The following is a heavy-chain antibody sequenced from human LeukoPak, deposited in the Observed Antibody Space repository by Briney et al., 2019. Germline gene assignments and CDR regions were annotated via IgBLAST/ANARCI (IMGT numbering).Heavy chain of an antibody. CDR3: ARAGYSSGWYGY. CDR1: GFTFSSYW. CDR2: INSDGSST. D-gene: IGHD6-19*01. Sequence: PGGSLRLSCAASGFTFSSYWMHWVRQAPGKGLVWVSRINSDGSSTSYADSVKGRFTISRDNAKNTLYLQMNSLRAEDTAVYYCARAGYSSGWYGYWGQGTLATVSS. V-gene: IGHV3-74*01. J-gene: IGHJ4*02.